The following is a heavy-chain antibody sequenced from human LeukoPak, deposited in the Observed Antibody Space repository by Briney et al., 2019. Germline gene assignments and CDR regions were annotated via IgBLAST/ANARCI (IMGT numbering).Heavy chain of an antibody. V-gene: IGHV4-34*01. CDR1: GGSFSGYY. CDR3: AREYDFWSGYYRRYYFDY. Sequence: PSETLSLTCAVYGGSFSGYYWSWIRQPPGKGLEWIGGINHSGSTNYNPSLKSRVTISVDTSKNQFSLKLSSVTAADTAVYYCAREYDFWSGYYRRYYFDYWGQGTLVTVSS. CDR2: INHSGST. D-gene: IGHD3-3*01. J-gene: IGHJ4*02.